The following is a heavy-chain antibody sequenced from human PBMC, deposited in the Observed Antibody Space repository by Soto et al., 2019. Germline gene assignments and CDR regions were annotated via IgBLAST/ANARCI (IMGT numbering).Heavy chain of an antibody. V-gene: IGHV4-39*07. J-gene: IGHJ5*02. CDR1: GGSVSSSNYY. CDR3: ARLPYGSGVNWFDP. D-gene: IGHD3-10*01. Sequence: PSETLSLTCTVSGGSVSSSNYYWSWIRQPPGKGLEWIGSIYHSGSTYYNPSLKSRVTLSVDTSKNQFSLKLSSVTAADTAVYYCARLPYGSGVNWFDPWGQGTLVTVSS. CDR2: IYHSGST.